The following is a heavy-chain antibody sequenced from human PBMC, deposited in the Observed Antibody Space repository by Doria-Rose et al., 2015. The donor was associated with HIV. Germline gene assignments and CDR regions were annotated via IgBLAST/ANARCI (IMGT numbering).Heavy chain of an antibody. V-gene: IGHV4-4*02. D-gene: IGHD5-18*01. J-gene: IGHJ4*02. CDR3: ARDLGIQLWLGY. Sequence: QVQLQESGPGLVKPSGTLSLTCADSGGSISSSNWWSWVRQPPGKGLEWIGQIYHSGNTNYSPSLKSRVTISADKPKNQFSLKLTSVTAADTAVYYCARDLGIQLWLGYWGQGTLVTVSS. CDR2: IYHSGNT. CDR1: GGSISSSNW.